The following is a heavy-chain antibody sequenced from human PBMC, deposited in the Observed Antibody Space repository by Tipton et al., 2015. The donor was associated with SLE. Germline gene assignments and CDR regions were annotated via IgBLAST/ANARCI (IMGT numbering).Heavy chain of an antibody. CDR3: ARTPLGGNDY. D-gene: IGHD2-15*01. CDR2: INVNTGNT. V-gene: IGHV1-18*01. Sequence: QSGAEVKKAGASVKVSCKASGYSFTTYGISWVRQAPGQGLEWMGWINVNTGNTKYSQKFQGRVTVTTDTSARTAYMELRSLRSDDTAMYYCARTPLGGNDYWGQGTRVIVS. CDR1: GYSFTTYG. J-gene: IGHJ4*02.